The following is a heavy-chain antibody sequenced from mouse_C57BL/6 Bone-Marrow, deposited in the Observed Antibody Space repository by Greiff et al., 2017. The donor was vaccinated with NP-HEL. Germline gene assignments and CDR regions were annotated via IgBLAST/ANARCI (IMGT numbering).Heavy chain of an antibody. CDR2: INPNNGGT. V-gene: IGHV1-26*01. CDR1: GYTFTDYY. CDR3: ARPPDADGSVDY. Sequence: VQLKQSGPELVKPGASVKISCKASGYTFTDYYMNWVKQSHGKSLEWIGDINPNNGGTSYNQKFKGKATLTVDKSSSTAYMELRSLTSVDAAVYYCARPPDADGSVDYWGQGTTLTVSS. D-gene: IGHD3-2*02. J-gene: IGHJ2*01.